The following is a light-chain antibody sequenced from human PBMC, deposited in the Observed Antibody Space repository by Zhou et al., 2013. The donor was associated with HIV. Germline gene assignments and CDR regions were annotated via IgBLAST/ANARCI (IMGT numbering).Light chain of an antibody. Sequence: EIVMTQSPATLSVSPGERATLSCRASQSVSSNLAWYQQKPGQAPRLLIYGPSRRASGIPDRFSGSGSGTDFTLTISRLEPEDFAVYYCQQSGSSPLTFGGGTKVEIK. V-gene: IGKV3-20*01. CDR1: QSVSSN. CDR3: QQSGSSPLT. J-gene: IGKJ4*01. CDR2: GPS.